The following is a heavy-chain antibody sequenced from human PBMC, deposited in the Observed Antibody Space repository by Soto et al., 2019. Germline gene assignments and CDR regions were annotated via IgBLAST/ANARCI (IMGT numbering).Heavy chain of an antibody. Sequence: SGPTLVNPTQTLTLTCTFSGFSLRNSGVGVGWIRQPPGKALEWLALIYWDDDKRYSPSLKSRLTITKDTSKNQVVLTMTNMDPVDTATYYSAHLTTGGFYFDYWGQGTLVTVSS. J-gene: IGHJ4*02. CDR2: IYWDDDK. CDR3: AHLTTGGFYFDY. CDR1: GFSLRNSGVG. V-gene: IGHV2-5*02. D-gene: IGHD4-17*01.